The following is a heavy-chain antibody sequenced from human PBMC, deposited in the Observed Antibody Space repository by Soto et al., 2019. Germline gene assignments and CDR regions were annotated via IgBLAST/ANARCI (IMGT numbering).Heavy chain of an antibody. Sequence: SETLSLTCAVYGGSFSGYCWSWIRQPPGKGLEWIGEINHSGRTNYNRSLKSRVTISVDTSKSQFSLKLSSVTAADTAVYYCARGRKYYDFWSGYAHPRYYFNYWGQGTLVTVSS. CDR2: INHSGRT. J-gene: IGHJ4*02. V-gene: IGHV4-34*01. CDR1: GGSFSGYC. D-gene: IGHD3-3*01. CDR3: ARGRKYYDFWSGYAHPRYYFNY.